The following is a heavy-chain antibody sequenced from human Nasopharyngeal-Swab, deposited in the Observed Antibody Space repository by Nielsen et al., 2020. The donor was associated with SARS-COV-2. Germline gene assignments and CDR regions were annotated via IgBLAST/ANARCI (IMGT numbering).Heavy chain of an antibody. J-gene: IGHJ4*02. CDR2: IRDKGNSYTT. D-gene: IGHD1-26*01. CDR1: GFIFSDHI. Sequence: GESLKISCAASGFIFSDHILDWVRQAPGKGLEWVARIRDKGNSYTTQYAASVRGRFTISRDDSKNSLYLQMNSLKTEDTAVYFCATDLSGTKTPYWGQGTLVTVSS. CDR3: ATDLSGTKTPY. V-gene: IGHV3-72*01.